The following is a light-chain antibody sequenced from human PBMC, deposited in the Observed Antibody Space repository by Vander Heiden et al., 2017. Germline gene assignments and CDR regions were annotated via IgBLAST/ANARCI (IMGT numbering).Light chain of an antibody. CDR2: GAS. J-gene: IGKJ2*01. CDR3: QKYNNWPYT. Sequence: ILMTHPPATLPVSPGAGATLPCRTIRSVSSNLAWYQQRPGQAPRLLIYGASSRATGSPDRLSGSGSGTEFTLTISSLQSEDFAVYYGQKYNNWPYTFGQGTKLEIK. V-gene: IGKV3-15*01. CDR1: RSVSSN.